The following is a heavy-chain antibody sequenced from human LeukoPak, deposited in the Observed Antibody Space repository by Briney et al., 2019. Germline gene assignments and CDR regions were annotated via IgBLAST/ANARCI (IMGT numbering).Heavy chain of an antibody. CDR3: ARVDYYGSGSGRVLDP. D-gene: IGHD3-10*01. Sequence: GGSLRLSCAASGFTFSSYSMNWVRQAPGKGLEWVSSISSSSSYIYYADSVKGRFTISRDNAKNSLYLQMNSLRSDDTAVYYCARVDYYGSGSGRVLDPWGQGTLVTVSS. CDR1: GFTFSSYS. V-gene: IGHV3-21*04. J-gene: IGHJ5*02. CDR2: ISSSSSYI.